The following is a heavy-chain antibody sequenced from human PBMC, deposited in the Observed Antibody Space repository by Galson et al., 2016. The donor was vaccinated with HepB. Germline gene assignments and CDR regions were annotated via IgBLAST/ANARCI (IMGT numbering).Heavy chain of an antibody. Sequence: SLRLSCAASGFTFSSYAMHWVRQAPGKGLEWVAVISYDESNDYYADSVKGRFTISRDNSKNTLYLQMNSLRAEDTAVYYCARDHGVFRFLEWVLCPEHWGPGTLVTVSS. J-gene: IGHJ4*02. CDR1: GFTFSSYA. V-gene: IGHV3-30*04. CDR2: ISYDESND. CDR3: ARDHGVFRFLEWVLCPEH. D-gene: IGHD3-3*01.